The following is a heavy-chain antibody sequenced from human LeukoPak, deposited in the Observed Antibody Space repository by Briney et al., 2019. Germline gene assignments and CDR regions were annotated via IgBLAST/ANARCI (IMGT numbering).Heavy chain of an antibody. J-gene: IGHJ4*02. D-gene: IGHD1-1*01. CDR3: ARDSGASGTTSQGFDY. CDR2: ISSSSSTI. Sequence: GGSLRLSCAASGFTFSSYSMNWGRQPPGKGMGLVSSISSSSSTIYYADSVKGRFTISRDNAKNSLYLQMNSLRDEDTAVYYCARDSGASGTTSQGFDYWGQGTLVTVSS. CDR1: GFTFSSYS. V-gene: IGHV3-48*02.